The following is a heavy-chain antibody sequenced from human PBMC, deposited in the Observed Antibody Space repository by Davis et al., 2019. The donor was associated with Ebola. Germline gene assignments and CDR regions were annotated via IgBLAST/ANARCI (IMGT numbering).Heavy chain of an antibody. V-gene: IGHV4-59*01. Sequence: MPSETLFLTCTVSGGSISSYYWSWIRQPPGKGLEWIGYIYYSGSTNYNPSLKSRVTISVDTSKNQFSLKLSAVTAADTAVYYCARAVGGFSYGMDVWGQGTTVTVSS. CDR3: ARAVGGFSYGMDV. D-gene: IGHD2-15*01. CDR1: GGSISSYY. CDR2: IYYSGST. J-gene: IGHJ6*02.